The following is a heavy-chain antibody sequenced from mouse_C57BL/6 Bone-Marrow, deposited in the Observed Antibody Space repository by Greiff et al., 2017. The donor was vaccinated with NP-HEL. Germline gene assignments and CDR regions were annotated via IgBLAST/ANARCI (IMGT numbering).Heavy chain of an antibody. V-gene: IGHV1-9*01. D-gene: IGHD2-5*01. CDR2: ILPGSGST. J-gene: IGHJ2*01. CDR3: ASLYSKEGYYFDY. CDR1: GYTFTGYW. Sequence: VHLVESGAELMKPGASVKLSCKATGYTFTGYWIEWVKQRPGHGLEWIGEILPGSGSTNYNEKFKGKATFTADTSSNTAYMQRSSLTTEESAIYYCASLYSKEGYYFDYGGQGTTLTVSS.